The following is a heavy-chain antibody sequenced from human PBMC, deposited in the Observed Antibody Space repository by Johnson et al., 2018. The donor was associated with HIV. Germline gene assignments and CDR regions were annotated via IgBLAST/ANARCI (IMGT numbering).Heavy chain of an antibody. Sequence: VQLVESGGGVVQPGGSLRLSCAVSGFTFSSYGMHWVRQAPGKGLEWVAFIRYDGSNKYYADSVKGRFTISRDNSKNTLYLQMNSLRAEDTAVYYCARGGVAVAGTNAFDIWGQGTMVTVSS. V-gene: IGHV3-30*02. CDR2: IRYDGSNK. CDR1: GFTFSSYG. CDR3: ARGGVAVAGTNAFDI. J-gene: IGHJ3*02. D-gene: IGHD6-19*01.